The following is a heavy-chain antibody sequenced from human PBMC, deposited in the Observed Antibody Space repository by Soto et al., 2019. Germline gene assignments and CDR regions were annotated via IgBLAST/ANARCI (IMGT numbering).Heavy chain of an antibody. D-gene: IGHD3-10*01. J-gene: IGHJ5*02. CDR3: ARWYYYGSGLNWFDP. CDR2: IYYSGST. Sequence: SETLSLTCTVSGGSISSYYWSWIRQPPGKGLEWIGYIYYSGSTNYNPSLKSRVTISVDTSKNQFSLKLGSVTAADTAVYYCARWYYYGSGLNWFDPWGQGTLVTVSS. CDR1: GGSISSYY. V-gene: IGHV4-59*08.